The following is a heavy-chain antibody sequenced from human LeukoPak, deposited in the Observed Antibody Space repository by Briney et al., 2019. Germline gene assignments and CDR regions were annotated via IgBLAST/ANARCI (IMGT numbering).Heavy chain of an antibody. CDR1: GFTFSSYW. J-gene: IGHJ4*02. V-gene: IGHV3-7*04. CDR3: ARGGASRPDY. Sequence: GGSLRLSCVASGFTFSSYWMSWARQAPGKGLEWVANINQDGSQKYYVDSVKGRFTISRDNAKNSLYLQMNSLRAEDTAVYYCARGGASRPDYWGQGTLVTVSS. CDR2: INQDGSQK. D-gene: IGHD6-6*01.